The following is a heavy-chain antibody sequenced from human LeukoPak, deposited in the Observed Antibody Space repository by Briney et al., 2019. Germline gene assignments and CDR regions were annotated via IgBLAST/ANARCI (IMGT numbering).Heavy chain of an antibody. CDR3: ARTGAGRRETRNY. CDR1: GFTFSSYA. Sequence: PAGGSLRLSCAASGFTFSSYAMSWVRQAPGKGLEWVSAISASGGSTYYADSVKGRFTISRDNSKNSLYLQMNSLRAEDTAVYYCARTGAGRRETRNYWGQGTLVTVSS. CDR2: ISASGGST. J-gene: IGHJ4*02. V-gene: IGHV3-23*01. D-gene: IGHD1-1*01.